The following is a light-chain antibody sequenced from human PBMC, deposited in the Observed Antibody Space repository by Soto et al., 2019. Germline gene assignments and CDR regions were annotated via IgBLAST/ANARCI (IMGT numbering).Light chain of an antibody. CDR2: GAS. V-gene: IGKV3-15*01. CDR1: RSVSANN. J-gene: IGKJ5*01. CDR3: QQYNNWPPIT. Sequence: LTQSPGALSLSPGERATLSCRASRSVSANNLAWYQQKPGQPPRLLVYGASTRATGIPARFSGSGSGTEFTLTISSLQSEDFAVYYCQQYNNWPPITFGQGTRLEIK.